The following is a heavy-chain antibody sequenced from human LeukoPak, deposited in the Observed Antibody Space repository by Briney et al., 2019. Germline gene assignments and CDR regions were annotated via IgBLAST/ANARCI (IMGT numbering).Heavy chain of an antibody. Sequence: GGSLRLSCAASGFTFSDYEMNWVRQAPGKGLEWILHISTSGDIIHYADSVKGRFTISRDNAKNSLYLQMNSLRAEDTAVYYCARTEVITMVRGVIADYYYMDVWGKGTMVTVSS. CDR1: GFTFSDYE. CDR3: ARTEVITMVRGVIADYYYMDV. J-gene: IGHJ6*03. CDR2: ISTSGDII. V-gene: IGHV3-48*03. D-gene: IGHD3-10*01.